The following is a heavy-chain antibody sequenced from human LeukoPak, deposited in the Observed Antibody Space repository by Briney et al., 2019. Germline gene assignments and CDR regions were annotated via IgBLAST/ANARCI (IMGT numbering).Heavy chain of an antibody. Sequence: GGSLRLSCTASGFTFGDYAMSWVRQAPGKGLEWVSSISSSSSYIYYADSVKGRFTISRDNAKNSLYLQMNSLRDEDTAVYYCARDFSYGDSWGQGTLVTVSS. D-gene: IGHD4-17*01. V-gene: IGHV3-21*01. CDR2: ISSSSSYI. J-gene: IGHJ4*02. CDR1: GFTFGDYA. CDR3: ARDFSYGDS.